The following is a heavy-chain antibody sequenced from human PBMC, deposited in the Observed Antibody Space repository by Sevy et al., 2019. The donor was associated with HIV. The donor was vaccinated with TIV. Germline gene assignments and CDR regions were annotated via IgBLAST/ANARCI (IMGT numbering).Heavy chain of an antibody. D-gene: IGHD1-26*01. CDR1: GFTFSPYW. J-gene: IGHJ4*02. V-gene: IGHV3-7*01. Sequence: GGSLRLSCAASGFTFSPYWMTWVRQAPGKGLEWVANIRPDGSDKYYVESVKGRFTISRDNAKNSVYLQMNSLRADDTAMYYCARGVGLDCWGQGALVTVSS. CDR3: ARGVGLDC. CDR2: IRPDGSDK.